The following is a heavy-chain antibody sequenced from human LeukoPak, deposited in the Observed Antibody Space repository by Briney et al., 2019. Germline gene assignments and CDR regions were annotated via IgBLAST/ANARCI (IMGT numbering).Heavy chain of an antibody. CDR3: ARTYDFWSGSKSQNYYYYYMDV. CDR2: INTNSGNT. D-gene: IGHD3-3*01. V-gene: IGHV7-4-1*02. J-gene: IGHJ6*03. CDR1: GYSFTNYA. Sequence: ASVKVSCKASGYSFTNYAMNWVRQAPGQGLEWMGWINTNSGNTAYAQGFTGRFVFSLDTSVSTAYLQISSLKAEDTAVYYCARTYDFWSGSKSQNYYYYYMDVWGKGTTVTVSS.